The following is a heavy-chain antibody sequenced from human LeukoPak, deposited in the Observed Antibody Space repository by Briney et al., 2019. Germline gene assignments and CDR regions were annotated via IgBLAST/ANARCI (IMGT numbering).Heavy chain of an antibody. CDR2: TYYRSKWYN. D-gene: IGHD2-8*01. CDR3: AKSAYFREYFDY. Sequence: SQTLSLTCAISGGSVSNNSAVWNWIRQSPSRGLEWLGRTYYRSKWYNDYAVSVKSQITINPDTSKNQFFLQLNSVTLEDTAVYYCAKSAYFREYFDYWGQGILVTVSS. J-gene: IGHJ4*02. CDR1: GGSVSNNSAV. V-gene: IGHV6-1*01.